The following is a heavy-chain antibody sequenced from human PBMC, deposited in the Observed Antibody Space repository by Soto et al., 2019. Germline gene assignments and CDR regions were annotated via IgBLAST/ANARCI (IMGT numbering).Heavy chain of an antibody. J-gene: IGHJ4*02. Sequence: EVQLVESGGGSVQPGRSLRLSCAASGFSFDDYGMHWVRQGPGKGLEWVSGISWNSGDIYYADSVKGRFTISRDNAKRSPYLQMTSLRTEDTALYYCAKDNDLDRDGPFDYWGQGILVTVSS. CDR3: AKDNDLDRDGPFDY. CDR1: GFSFDDYG. D-gene: IGHD2-2*03. V-gene: IGHV3-9*01. CDR2: ISWNSGDI.